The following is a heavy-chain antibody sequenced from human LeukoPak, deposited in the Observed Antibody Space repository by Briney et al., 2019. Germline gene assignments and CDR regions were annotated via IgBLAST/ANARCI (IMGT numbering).Heavy chain of an antibody. Sequence: ASVKVSCKASGFTFTGFYVHWVRQAPGQGLEWMGIINPSGGSTSYAQKFQGRVTMTRDAATRTVYMELSSLRPEDTAVYYCARGGPAGDFIVVAPTNNAFDIWGQGTMVTVSS. CDR1: GFTFTGFY. J-gene: IGHJ3*02. D-gene: IGHD2-2*01. CDR3: ARGGPAGDFIVVAPTNNAFDI. V-gene: IGHV1-46*01. CDR2: INPSGGST.